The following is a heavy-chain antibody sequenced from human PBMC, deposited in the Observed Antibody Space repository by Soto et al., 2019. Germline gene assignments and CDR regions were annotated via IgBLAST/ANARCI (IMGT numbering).Heavy chain of an antibody. V-gene: IGHV4-59*01. CDR2: IYYSGST. CDR3: ASSKGYSYGYVFDY. CDR1: GGSISNFY. J-gene: IGHJ4*02. Sequence: PFLPHPLPKTVSGGSISNFYWRWILQPPGKGLEWIGYIYYSGSTNYNPSLKSRVTISVDTSKNQFSLKLSSVTAADTAVYYCASSKGYSYGYVFDYWGQGTLVTVS. D-gene: IGHD5-18*01.